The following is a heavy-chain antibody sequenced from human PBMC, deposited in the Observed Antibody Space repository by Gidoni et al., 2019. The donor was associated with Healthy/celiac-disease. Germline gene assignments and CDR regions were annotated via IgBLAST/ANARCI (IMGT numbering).Heavy chain of an antibody. CDR3: AANIVGATRAFDY. V-gene: IGHV1-58*01. D-gene: IGHD1-26*01. Sequence: QMQLVQSGPEVKKPGTSVKVSCKASGFTFTSPAVQWVRQARGQRLEWIGWIVVGSGNTNYAQKFQERVTITRDMSTSTAYMELSSLRSEDTAVYYCAANIVGATRAFDYGGQGTLVTVSS. CDR2: IVVGSGNT. CDR1: GFTFTSPA. J-gene: IGHJ4*02.